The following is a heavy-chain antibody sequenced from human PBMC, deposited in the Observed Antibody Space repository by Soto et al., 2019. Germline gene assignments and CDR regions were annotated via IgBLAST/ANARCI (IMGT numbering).Heavy chain of an antibody. Sequence: PSETLSLTCTVSGGSISSSSYYWGWIRQPPGKGLEWIGSIYYSGSTYYNPSLKSRVTISVDTSKNQFSLKLSSVTAADTAVYYCARQSKGATDYWGQGTLVTVSS. J-gene: IGHJ4*02. CDR1: GGSISSSSYY. CDR3: ARQSKGATDY. CDR2: IYYSGST. V-gene: IGHV4-39*01. D-gene: IGHD1-26*01.